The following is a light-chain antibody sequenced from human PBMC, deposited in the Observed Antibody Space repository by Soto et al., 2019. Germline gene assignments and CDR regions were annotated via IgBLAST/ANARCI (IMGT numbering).Light chain of an antibody. CDR3: QQYKNGTPFT. Sequence: EIVITQCPSTLSVSPGERATLSCRASQSVSTNLAWYQQKPGQAPRLLIYGASTRATGFPARFSGSGSGTDFTLTISSLQSADFAVYYCQQYKNGTPFTLGQGTKVDIK. CDR1: QSVSTN. CDR2: GAS. V-gene: IGKV3-15*01. J-gene: IGKJ2*01.